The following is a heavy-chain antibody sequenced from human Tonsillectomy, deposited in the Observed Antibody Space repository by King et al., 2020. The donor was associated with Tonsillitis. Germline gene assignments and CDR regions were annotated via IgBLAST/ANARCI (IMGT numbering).Heavy chain of an antibody. V-gene: IGHV3-21*01. J-gene: IGHJ5*02. CDR2: ISSSSSYI. Sequence: VQLVESGGGLVKPGGSLRLSCAASGFTFSSYSMNWVRQAPGKGLEWVSSISSSSSYIYYADSVKGRFTISRDNAKNSLYLQMNSLRAEDTAVYYRAETSKAAGYGPGGDWFRPWGQGTLVTVSS. D-gene: IGHD6-13*01. CDR1: GFTFSSYS. CDR3: AETSKAAGYGPGGDWFRP.